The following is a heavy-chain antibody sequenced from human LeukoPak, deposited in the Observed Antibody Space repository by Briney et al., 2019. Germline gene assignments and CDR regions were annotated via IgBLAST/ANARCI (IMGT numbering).Heavy chain of an antibody. Sequence: GESLKISCKGSGYTFTSYWIGWVRQMPGKGLEWMGIIYPVDSDTRYSPSFQGQVTISADRSISTAYLQWSSLKASDTAMYYCARNGYSYGYDYWGQGTLVTVSS. J-gene: IGHJ4*02. V-gene: IGHV5-51*01. CDR3: ARNGYSYGYDY. CDR2: IYPVDSDT. D-gene: IGHD5-18*01. CDR1: GYTFTSYW.